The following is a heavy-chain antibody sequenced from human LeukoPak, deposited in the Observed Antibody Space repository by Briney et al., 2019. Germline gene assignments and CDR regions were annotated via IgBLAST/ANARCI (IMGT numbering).Heavy chain of an antibody. CDR2: INSDGRST. CDR3: AKSPITMVRGVYLDY. J-gene: IGHJ4*02. Sequence: PGGSLRLSCAASGFTFSRDWMHWVRQVPGKGLVWVSHINSDGRSTTYADSVEGRFTISRDYAKNTLYLQMNSLRAEDTAVYYCAKSPITMVRGVYLDYWGQGTLVTVSS. V-gene: IGHV3-74*01. D-gene: IGHD3-10*01. CDR1: GFTFSRDW.